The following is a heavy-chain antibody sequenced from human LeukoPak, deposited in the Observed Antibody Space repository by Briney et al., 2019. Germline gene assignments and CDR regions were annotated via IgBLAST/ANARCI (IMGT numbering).Heavy chain of an antibody. CDR1: GFTFSSYA. CDR3: AKGGIAAAGTNTFYYYYGMDV. Sequence: PGRSLRLSCAASGFTFSSYAMHWVRQAPGKGLEWVAVISYDGSNKYYADSVKGRFTISRDNAKNSLYLQMNSLRAEDTALYYCAKGGIAAAGTNTFYYYYGMDVWGQGTTVTVSS. V-gene: IGHV3-30-3*01. CDR2: ISYDGSNK. J-gene: IGHJ6*02. D-gene: IGHD6-13*01.